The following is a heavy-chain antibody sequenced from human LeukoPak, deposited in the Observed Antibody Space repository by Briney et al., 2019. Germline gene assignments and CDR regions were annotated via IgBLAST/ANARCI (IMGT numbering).Heavy chain of an antibody. CDR3: ARSLWRAYDFWSGYYDRGFDY. V-gene: IGHV3-74*01. Sequence: GGSLRLSCAASGFTFSSYWMHWVRQAPEKGLVWVSRINSDGSSTSYADSVKGRFTISRDNAKNTLYLQMNSLRAEDTAVYYCARSLWRAYDFWSGYYDRGFDYWGQGTLVTVSS. D-gene: IGHD3-3*01. CDR1: GFTFSSYW. CDR2: INSDGSST. J-gene: IGHJ4*02.